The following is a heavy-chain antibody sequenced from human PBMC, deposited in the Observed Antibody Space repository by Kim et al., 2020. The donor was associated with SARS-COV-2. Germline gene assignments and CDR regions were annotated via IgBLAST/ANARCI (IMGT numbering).Heavy chain of an antibody. CDR2: ISAYSGNT. V-gene: IGHV1-18*01. CDR3: ARGKTGMDV. J-gene: IGHJ6*02. CDR1: GYTFTNYG. Sequence: ASVKVSCKASGYTFTNYGFTWVRQAPGQGLEWMGWISAYSGNTNYAQKLQGRVTMTTDTSTSTASMELRTLRSDDTAVYYCARGKTGMDVWGQGTTVTVS.